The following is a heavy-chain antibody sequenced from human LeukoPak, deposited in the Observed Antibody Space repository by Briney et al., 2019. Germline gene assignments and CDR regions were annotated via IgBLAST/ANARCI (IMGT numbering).Heavy chain of an antibody. CDR2: IYNGGST. CDR1: GFTVSSNY. J-gene: IGHJ5*02. Sequence: GGSLRLSCAASGFTVSSNYMSWVRQAPGKGLEWGSVIYNGGSTYYADSVKGRFTISRDNSKTTLYLQMNSLRAEDTAVYYCARVETYYYDSSGSGDWFDPWGQGTLVTVSS. D-gene: IGHD3-22*01. CDR3: ARVETYYYDSSGSGDWFDP. V-gene: IGHV3-66*01.